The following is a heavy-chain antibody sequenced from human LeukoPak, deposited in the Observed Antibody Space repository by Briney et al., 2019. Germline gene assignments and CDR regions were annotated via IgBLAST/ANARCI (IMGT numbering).Heavy chain of an antibody. V-gene: IGHV4-59*08. CDR3: ARGYDFWSGQPFDY. J-gene: IGHJ4*02. CDR1: GGSLSSYY. Sequence: SETLSLTCTVSGGSLSSYYWSWIRQPPGKGLEWIGYIYYSGSTNYNPSLKSRVTISVDTSKNQFSLKLSSVAAADTAVYYCARGYDFWSGQPFDYWGQGTLVTVSS. D-gene: IGHD3-3*01. CDR2: IYYSGST.